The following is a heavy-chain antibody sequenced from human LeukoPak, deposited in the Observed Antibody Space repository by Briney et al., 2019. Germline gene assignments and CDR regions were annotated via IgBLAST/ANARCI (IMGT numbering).Heavy chain of an antibody. V-gene: IGHV1-2*02. CDR3: ARDRTSYYDSSGYYWG. J-gene: IGHJ4*02. D-gene: IGHD3-22*01. Sequence: ASVKVSCKASGYTFTGCYMHWVRQAPGQGLEWMGWINPNSGGTNYAQKFQGRVTMTRDTSISTAYMELSRLRSDDTAVYYCARDRTSYYDSSGYYWGWGQGTLVTVSS. CDR1: GYTFTGCY. CDR2: INPNSGGT.